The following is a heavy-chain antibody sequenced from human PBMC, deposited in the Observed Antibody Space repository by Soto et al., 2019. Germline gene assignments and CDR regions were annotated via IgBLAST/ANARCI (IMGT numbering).Heavy chain of an antibody. J-gene: IGHJ5*02. Sequence: SKTLSRPFTVSGTALNGISYDWSGICQPPGKGLDWIGYLYYSGSINNTPSHKSRVTISIDTSKNEFSLKLSSVTAADTTVYYCARIPVETAMIHRCDPWGQGALVTVSS. CDR3: ARIPVETAMIHRCDP. CDR2: LYYSGSI. V-gene: IGHV4-61*01. CDR1: GTALNGISYD. D-gene: IGHD5-18*01.